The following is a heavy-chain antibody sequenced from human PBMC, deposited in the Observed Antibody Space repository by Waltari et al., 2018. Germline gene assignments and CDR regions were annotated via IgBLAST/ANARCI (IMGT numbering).Heavy chain of an antibody. CDR1: GFTFSSYA. CDR2: ISGSGGST. D-gene: IGHD3-10*01. V-gene: IGHV3-23*01. CDR3: SRSGTDKRYYYYGMDV. J-gene: IGHJ6*02. Sequence: EVQLLESGGGLVQPGGSLRLSCAASGFTFSSYAMSWVRQAPGKGLEWVSAISGSGGSTYYADSVNGRFTISRDNSKNTLYLQMNSLRAEDTAVYYCSRSGTDKRYYYYGMDVWGQGTTVTVSS.